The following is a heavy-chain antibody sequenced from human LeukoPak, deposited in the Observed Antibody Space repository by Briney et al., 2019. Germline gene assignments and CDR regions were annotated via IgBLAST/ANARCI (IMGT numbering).Heavy chain of an antibody. Sequence: GGSLRLSCTASGFTFDDYAMSWVRQAPGRGLGWGGFIRSKAFGGTTDYAASVKGRFTISRDDSKSIAFLQMNSLKTEDTAVYYCTRDLNPYSSSWYIPWYWGQGTLVTVSS. CDR2: IRSKAFGGTT. V-gene: IGHV3-49*04. J-gene: IGHJ4*02. CDR1: GFTFDDYA. CDR3: TRDLNPYSSSWYIPWY. D-gene: IGHD6-13*01.